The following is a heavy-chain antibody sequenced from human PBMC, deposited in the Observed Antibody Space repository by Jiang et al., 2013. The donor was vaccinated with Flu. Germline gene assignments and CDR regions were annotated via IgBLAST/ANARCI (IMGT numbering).Heavy chain of an antibody. D-gene: IGHD6-13*01. CDR1: GFSLSTSGMC. V-gene: IGHV2-70*11. CDR2: IDWDDDK. CDR3: ARAIAAAGTNYYYGMDV. J-gene: IGHJ6*02. Sequence: KPTQTLTLTCTFSGFSLSTSGMCVSWIRQPPGKALEWLARIDWDDDKYYSTSLKTRLTISKDTSKNQVVLTMTNMDPVDTATYYCARAIAAAGTNYYYGMDVWGQGTTVTVSS.